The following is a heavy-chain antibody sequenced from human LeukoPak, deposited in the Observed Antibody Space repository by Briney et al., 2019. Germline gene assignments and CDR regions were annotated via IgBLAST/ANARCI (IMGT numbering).Heavy chain of an antibody. Sequence: GGSLRLSCAASGFTFSDYYMSWIRQAPGKGLEWISYISSSGDTKYYADSVEGRFTTSRDNAKNSLYLQMDSLRAEDTAVYYRARVVKVSDIWGQGTMVTVSS. D-gene: IGHD2-21*01. CDR2: ISSSGDTK. CDR1: GFTFSDYY. V-gene: IGHV3-11*01. CDR3: ARVVKVSDI. J-gene: IGHJ3*02.